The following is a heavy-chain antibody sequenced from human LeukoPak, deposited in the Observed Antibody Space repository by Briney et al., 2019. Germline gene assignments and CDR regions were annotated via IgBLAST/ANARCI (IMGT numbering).Heavy chain of an antibody. CDR3: ARAPNGFGAFDI. D-gene: IGHD2-8*01. CDR1: GGSISSGGYY. CDR2: IYYSGST. Sequence: PSQTLSLTCTVSGGSISSGGYYWSWIRQHPGKGLEWIGYIYYSGSTDYNPSLKSRVTISVDTTKNQFSLKMSSVTAADTAVYYCARAPNGFGAFDIWGQGTMVTVSS. V-gene: IGHV4-31*03. J-gene: IGHJ3*02.